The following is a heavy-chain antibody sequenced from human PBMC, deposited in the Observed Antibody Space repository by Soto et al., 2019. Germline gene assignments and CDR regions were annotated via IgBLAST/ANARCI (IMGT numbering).Heavy chain of an antibody. CDR1: GFTFSSYS. CDR3: ARDPITMVRGVIIDY. Sequence: GGSLRLSCAASGFTFSSYSMNWVRQAPGKGLEWVSSISSSSSYIYYADSVKGRFTISRDNAKNSLYLQMNSLRAEDTAVYYCARDPITMVRGVIIDYWGQGTLVTVSS. CDR2: ISSSSSYI. J-gene: IGHJ4*02. V-gene: IGHV3-21*01. D-gene: IGHD3-10*01.